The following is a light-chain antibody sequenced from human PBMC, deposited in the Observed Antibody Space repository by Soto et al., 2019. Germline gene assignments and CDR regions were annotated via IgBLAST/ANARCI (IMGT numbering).Light chain of an antibody. V-gene: IGLV2-8*01. Sequence: QSALTQPPSASGSPGQSVTISCTGTSSDVGGYEYVSWYQQHPGKAPKLMISEVTIRPSGVSDRCSGCKSGNTASLTVSGLQAEDEADYYCSSYTGGNPSYVFGTGTKVTVL. J-gene: IGLJ1*01. CDR2: EVT. CDR3: SSYTGGNPSYV. CDR1: SSDVGGYEY.